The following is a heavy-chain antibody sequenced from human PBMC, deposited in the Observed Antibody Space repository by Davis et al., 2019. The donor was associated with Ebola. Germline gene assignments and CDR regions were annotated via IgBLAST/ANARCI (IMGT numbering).Heavy chain of an antibody. CDR3: AGGESGWDASDI. Sequence: GGSLRLSCAASGFTFSNAWMSWVRQAPGKGLEWVSGINWNGGSTGYADSVKGRFTVSRDNAKNSLSLQMNSLRAEDTAVYYCAGGESGWDASDIWGRGTMVTVSS. J-gene: IGHJ3*02. V-gene: IGHV3-20*04. D-gene: IGHD6-19*01. CDR2: INWNGGST. CDR1: GFTFSNAW.